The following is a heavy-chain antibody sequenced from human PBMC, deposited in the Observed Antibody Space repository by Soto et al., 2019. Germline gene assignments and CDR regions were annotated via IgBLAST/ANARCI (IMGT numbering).Heavy chain of an antibody. V-gene: IGHV2-5*02. Sequence: QITLKESGPTLVKPTQTLTLTCTFSGFSLSTTGVGVGWIRQPPGKALEWLALIYWDDDKRYNPSLKSRLTITKESSKNQVVITMTNMDPVDTATYYCVQSRCGGDCLQSYSSHSYYGLDVWGQGTTVTVSS. CDR2: IYWDDDK. CDR3: VQSRCGGDCLQSYSSHSYYGLDV. D-gene: IGHD2-21*01. CDR1: GFSLSTTGVG. J-gene: IGHJ6*02.